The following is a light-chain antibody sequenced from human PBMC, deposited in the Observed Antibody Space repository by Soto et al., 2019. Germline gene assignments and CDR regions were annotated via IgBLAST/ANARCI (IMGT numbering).Light chain of an antibody. V-gene: IGLV2-11*01. CDR2: DVN. Sequence: QSALTQPRSVSGSPGQSVTISCTGTSNDVGGYNYVSWYQQCPGNAPKLMIFDVNKRPSGVPDRFSGSKSGNTASLTISGLQADDEADYYCCSYAPSGVFGTGTKVTVL. CDR3: CSYAPSGV. CDR1: SNDVGGYNY. J-gene: IGLJ1*01.